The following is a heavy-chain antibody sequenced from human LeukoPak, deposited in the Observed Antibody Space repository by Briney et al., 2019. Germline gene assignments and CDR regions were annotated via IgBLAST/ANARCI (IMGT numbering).Heavy chain of an antibody. CDR1: GDSSSGGHYY. CDR3: AKDGCPSSICSYFAY. J-gene: IGHJ4*02. D-gene: IGHD2-2*01. Sequence: PSQTLSLTCTVSGDSSSGGHYYWSWIRQHPGKGLEWIGYIHYSGSTNYTPSLKSRAFISVDTSKNQFSLKLTSVTAADTAVYYCAKDGCPSSICSYFAYWGQGTLVTVSS. V-gene: IGHV4-31*03. CDR2: IHYSGST.